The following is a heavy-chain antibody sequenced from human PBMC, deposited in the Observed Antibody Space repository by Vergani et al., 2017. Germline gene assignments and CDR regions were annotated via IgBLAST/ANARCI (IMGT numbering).Heavy chain of an antibody. V-gene: IGHV3-23*01. CDR3: AKCLYDSYAFDI. J-gene: IGHJ3*02. Sequence: EVQLLESGGGLVQPGGSLRLSCAASRFTFSSYAMSWVRQAPGKGLDWVSAISGSGGSTYYADSVKGRFTISRDNSKNTLYLQMNSLRADDTAVYYCAKCLYDSYAFDIWGQGTMVTVSS. D-gene: IGHD2-2*02. CDR2: ISGSGGST. CDR1: RFTFSSYA.